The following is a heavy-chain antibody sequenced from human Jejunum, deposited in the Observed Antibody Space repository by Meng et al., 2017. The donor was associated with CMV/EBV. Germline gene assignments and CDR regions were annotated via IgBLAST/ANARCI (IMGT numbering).Heavy chain of an antibody. CDR1: NFDNYG. CDR3: TIDRRSRHSGDYYYFDY. Sequence: NFDNYGISWVRPAPGQGLEWMGWIDTNNGNTDSAQKFKGRLTMTSDTYTTTAYMELRSLRSDDTAVYYCTIDRRSRHSGDYYYFDYWGQGALVTVSS. D-gene: IGHD1-26*01. J-gene: IGHJ4*02. CDR2: IDTNNGNT. V-gene: IGHV1-18*01.